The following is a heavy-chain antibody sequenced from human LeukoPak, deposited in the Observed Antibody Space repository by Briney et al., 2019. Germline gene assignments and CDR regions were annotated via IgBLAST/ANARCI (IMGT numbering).Heavy chain of an antibody. V-gene: IGHV3-23*01. Sequence: GGSLRLSCAASGYTFSTYAMGWVLQAPGKGLEWVSAITGSADRTHYADSVKGRFTISRDNSKNIVYLQMNSLRAKDAAVYFCARPQVVVLNPFDYWGQGTLVTVSS. CDR3: ARPQVVVLNPFDY. J-gene: IGHJ4*02. D-gene: IGHD3-10*01. CDR1: GYTFSTYA. CDR2: ITGSADRT.